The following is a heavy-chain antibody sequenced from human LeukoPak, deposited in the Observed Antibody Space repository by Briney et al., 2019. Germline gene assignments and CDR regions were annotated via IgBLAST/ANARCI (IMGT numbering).Heavy chain of an antibody. CDR3: ARAGRDYGDYGSHYYYYMDV. CDR1: GGSISSSSYY. Sequence: SETLSLTCTVSGGSISSSSYYWGWIRQPPGKGLEWIGSIYYSGNTYYNASLKSQVSISIDTSKNQFSLKLSSVTAADTAVYYCARAGRDYGDYGSHYYYYMDVWGKGTTVTVSS. J-gene: IGHJ6*03. D-gene: IGHD4-17*01. CDR2: IYYSGNT. V-gene: IGHV4-39*01.